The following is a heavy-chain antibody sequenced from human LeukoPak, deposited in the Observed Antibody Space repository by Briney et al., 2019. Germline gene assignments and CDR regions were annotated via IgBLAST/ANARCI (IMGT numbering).Heavy chain of an antibody. CDR2: IIPILGIA. CDR3: ARDQGYSGSLRSGYGMDV. J-gene: IGHJ6*02. CDR1: GGTFSSYA. Sequence: ASVKVSYKASGGTFSSYAISWVRQAPGQGLEWMGRIIPILGIANYAQKFQGRVTITADKSTSTAYMELSSLRSEDTAVYYCARDQGYSGSLRSGYGMDVWGQGTTVTVSS. V-gene: IGHV1-69*04. D-gene: IGHD1-26*01.